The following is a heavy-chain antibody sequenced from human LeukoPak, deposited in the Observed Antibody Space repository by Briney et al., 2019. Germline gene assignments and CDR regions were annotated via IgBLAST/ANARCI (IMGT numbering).Heavy chain of an antibody. CDR3: AKDLRGYTATLDY. V-gene: IGHV3-30*02. J-gene: IGHJ4*02. CDR1: GFTFSSYG. CDR2: IRYDGSNK. Sequence: GGSLRLSCAASGFTFSSYGMHWVRQAPGKGLEWVAFIRYDGSNKYYADSVKGRFTISRDNSKSTLYLQMNSLRAEDTAVYYCAKDLRGYTATLDYWGQGTLVTVSS. D-gene: IGHD5-18*01.